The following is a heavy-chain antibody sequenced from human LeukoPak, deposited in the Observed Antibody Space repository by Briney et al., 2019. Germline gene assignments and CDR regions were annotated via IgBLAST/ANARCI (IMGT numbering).Heavy chain of an antibody. D-gene: IGHD6-13*01. CDR3: ARDSAAAGNLQH. V-gene: IGHV4-4*07. Sequence: SETLSLTCTVSGGSISSYYWSWIRQPAGKGLEWIGRIYTSGSTNYNPSLKSRVTMPVDTSKNQFSLKLSSVTAADTAVYYCARDSAAAGNLQHWGQGTLVTVSS. CDR2: IYTSGST. J-gene: IGHJ1*01. CDR1: GGSISSYY.